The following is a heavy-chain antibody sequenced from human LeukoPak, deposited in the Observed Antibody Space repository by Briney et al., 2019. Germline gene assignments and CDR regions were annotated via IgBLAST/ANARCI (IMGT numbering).Heavy chain of an antibody. V-gene: IGHV3-7*01. CDR3: ARGHRIITGNSYYFDY. Sequence: GGSLRLSCAASGFTFSSYWMSWVRQAPGKGLEWVANIKQDGSEKYYVDSVKGRFTISRDNAKNSLYLQMNSLRAEDTAVYYCARGHRIITGNSYYFDYWGQGTLVTVSS. CDR1: GFTFSSYW. CDR2: IKQDGSEK. J-gene: IGHJ4*02. D-gene: IGHD1-20*01.